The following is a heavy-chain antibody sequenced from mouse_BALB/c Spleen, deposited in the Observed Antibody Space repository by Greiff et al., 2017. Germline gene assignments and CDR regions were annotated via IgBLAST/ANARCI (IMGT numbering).Heavy chain of an antibody. J-gene: IGHJ1*01. CDR1: GYTFTSYV. CDR3: ARTVVDFYWYFDV. D-gene: IGHD1-1*01. CDR2: INPYNDGT. Sequence: VQLQQSGPELVKPGASVKMSCKASGYTFTSYVMHWVKQKPGQGLEWIGYINPYNDGTKYNEKFKGKATLTSDKSSSTAYMELSSLTSEDSAVYYCARTVVDFYWYFDVWGAGTTVTVSS. V-gene: IGHV1-14*01.